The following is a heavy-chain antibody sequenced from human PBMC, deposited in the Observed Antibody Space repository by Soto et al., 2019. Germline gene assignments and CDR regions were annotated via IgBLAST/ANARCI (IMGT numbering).Heavy chain of an antibody. CDR1: GYTFTSYG. J-gene: IGHJ3*02. V-gene: IGHV1-18*04. CDR3: ARGSRGGGTGDDAFDI. Sequence: RASVKVSCKASGYTFTSYGISWVRQAPGQGLEWMGWISAYNGNTNYAQKLQGRVTMTTDTSTSTAYMELRSLRSDDTAVYYCARGSRGGGTGDDAFDIWGQGTMVTVSS. CDR2: ISAYNGNT. D-gene: IGHD7-27*01.